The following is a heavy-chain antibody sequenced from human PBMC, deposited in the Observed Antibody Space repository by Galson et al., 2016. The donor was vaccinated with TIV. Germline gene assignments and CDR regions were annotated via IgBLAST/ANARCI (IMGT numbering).Heavy chain of an antibody. J-gene: IGHJ5*02. CDR3: ARLPSYYGSGNHWFDP. CDR2: IIAVFGTA. CDR1: GGIFRSDA. Sequence: SVKVSCKVSGGIFRSDAISWVRQAPGQGLEWMGRIIAVFGTANYAQKFQGRVTITADESTNTVYLELSSLTSEDTAVCYCARLPSYYGSGNHWFDPWGQGTLVTVSS. D-gene: IGHD3-10*01. V-gene: IGHV1-69*13.